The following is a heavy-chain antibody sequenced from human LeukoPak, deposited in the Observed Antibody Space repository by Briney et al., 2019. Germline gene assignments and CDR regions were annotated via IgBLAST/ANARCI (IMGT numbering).Heavy chain of an antibody. V-gene: IGHV4-39*01. Sequence: SETLSLTCTVSGGSISSSSYYWGWIRQPPGKGLEWIGRIYYSGNTYYNPSLKSRVTISVDTSKNQFSLKLSSVTAADTAVYYCARRSLVTAIRYYFDYWGQGTLVTVSS. CDR1: GGSISSSSYY. D-gene: IGHD2-21*02. CDR2: IYYSGNT. CDR3: ARRSLVTAIRYYFDY. J-gene: IGHJ4*02.